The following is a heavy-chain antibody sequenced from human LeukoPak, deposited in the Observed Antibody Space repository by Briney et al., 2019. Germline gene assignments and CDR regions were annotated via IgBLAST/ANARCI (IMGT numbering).Heavy chain of an antibody. D-gene: IGHD3-3*01. CDR1: GFTFNNYW. V-gene: IGHV3-7*01. J-gene: IGHJ3*02. CDR3: AREGITIFGVVLDAFDI. Sequence: GGSLRLSCAASGFTFNNYWMSWVRQGPGKGLEGVANIKQDGSERYFVDSVKGRFTISRDNARNSLYLQMNSLRAEDTAVYYCAREGITIFGVVLDAFDIWGQGTMVTVSS. CDR2: IKQDGSER.